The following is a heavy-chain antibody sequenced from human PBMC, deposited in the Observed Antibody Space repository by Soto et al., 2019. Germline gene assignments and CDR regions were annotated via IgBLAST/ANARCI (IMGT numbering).Heavy chain of an antibody. J-gene: IGHJ6*03. CDR3: ARGPPIAAAGSYYYYYMDV. V-gene: IGHV1-18*01. CDR2: ISAYNGNT. Sequence: ASVKVSCKASGYTFTSYGISWVRQAPGQGLEWMGWISAYNGNTNYAQKLQGRVTMTTDTSTSTAYMELRSLRSDDTAVYYCARGPPIAAAGSYYYYYMDVWGKGTTVTVSS. CDR1: GYTFTSYG. D-gene: IGHD6-13*01.